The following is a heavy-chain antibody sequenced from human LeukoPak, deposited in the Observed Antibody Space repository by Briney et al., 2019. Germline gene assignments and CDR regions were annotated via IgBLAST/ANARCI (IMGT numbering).Heavy chain of an antibody. CDR3: ARDLAASTYHFDSSGLLDS. J-gene: IGHJ4*02. CDR1: GFTFSSYS. V-gene: IGHV3-48*04. CDR2: ISSSSSTI. D-gene: IGHD3-22*01. Sequence: GGSLRLSCAASGFTFSSYSMNWVRQAPGKGLEWVSYISSSSSTIYYADSVKGRFTISRDNANNLLYLQMNSLRAEDTAVYYCARDLAASTYHFDSSGLLDSRGQGTLVTVSS.